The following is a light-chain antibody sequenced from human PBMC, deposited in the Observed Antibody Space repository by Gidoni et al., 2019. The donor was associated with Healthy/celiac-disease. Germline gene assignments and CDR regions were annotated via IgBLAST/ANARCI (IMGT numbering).Light chain of an antibody. CDR2: QAS. V-gene: IGKV1-5*03. CDR3: QHYNTYPVT. CDR1: QGIGRS. J-gene: IGKJ5*01. Sequence: DIQMTQSPSTLSASIGDRVTITCRASQGIGRSLAWYQQKPGKAPKFLIYQASTLESAVPSRFSGRGSGTEFSLTITNLQPDDSATYYCQHYNTYPVTFGQXTRLEIK.